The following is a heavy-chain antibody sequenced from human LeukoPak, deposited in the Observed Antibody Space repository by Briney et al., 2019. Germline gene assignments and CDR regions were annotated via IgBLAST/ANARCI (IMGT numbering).Heavy chain of an antibody. CDR2: ISYDGSNK. CDR3: ARAPSYDSSGYYWDDY. J-gene: IGHJ4*02. V-gene: IGHV3-30*04. D-gene: IGHD3-22*01. Sequence: GGSLRLSCTASGFTFSSYAMHWVRQAPGKGLEWVAVISYDGSNKYYADSVKGRFTISRDNSKNTLYLQMNSLRAEDTAVYYCARAPSYDSSGYYWDDYWGQGTLVTVSS. CDR1: GFTFSSYA.